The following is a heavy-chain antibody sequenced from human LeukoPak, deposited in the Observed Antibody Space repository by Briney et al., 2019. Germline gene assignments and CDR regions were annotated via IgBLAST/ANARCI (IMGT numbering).Heavy chain of an antibody. CDR3: AKDALYGTRHTFDY. V-gene: IGHV3-66*01. CDR2: IYSDGST. J-gene: IGHJ4*02. D-gene: IGHD1-14*01. Sequence: GGSLRLSCAVSGFTVSNNYVTWVRQAPGKGLEWVSVIYSDGSTYYADSVKGRFTIFRDNSKNTVFLQMNSLRAEDTAIYYCAKDALYGTRHTFDYWGRGTLVTVSS. CDR1: GFTVSNNY.